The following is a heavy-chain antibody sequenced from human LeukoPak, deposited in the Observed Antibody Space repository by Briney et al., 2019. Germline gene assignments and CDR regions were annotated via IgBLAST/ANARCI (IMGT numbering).Heavy chain of an antibody. CDR1: GGTFSSYA. Sequence: SVKVSCKSSGGTFSSYAISWVRQAPGQGLEWMGGIIPIFGTANYAQKFQGRVTITADESTSTAYMELSSLRSEDTAVYYCARDGDCSGGSCYDYWGQGTLVTVPS. D-gene: IGHD2-15*01. V-gene: IGHV1-69*13. CDR2: IIPIFGTA. J-gene: IGHJ4*02. CDR3: ARDGDCSGGSCYDY.